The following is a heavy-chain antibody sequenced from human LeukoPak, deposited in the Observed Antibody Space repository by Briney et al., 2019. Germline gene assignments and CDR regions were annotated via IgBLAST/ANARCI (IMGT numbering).Heavy chain of an antibody. D-gene: IGHD5-18*01. CDR3: ARPRRDTYGYYYYLDV. J-gene: IGHJ6*03. CDR1: GGTFSSYA. Sequence: ASVKVSCKASGGTFSSYAISWVRQAPGQGLEWMGGIIPIFGTTYYAQQFQGRVTITADESASTAYMELRGLRSEDTAVYFCARPRRDTYGYYYYLDVWGKGTTVTISS. V-gene: IGHV1-69*13. CDR2: IIPIFGTT.